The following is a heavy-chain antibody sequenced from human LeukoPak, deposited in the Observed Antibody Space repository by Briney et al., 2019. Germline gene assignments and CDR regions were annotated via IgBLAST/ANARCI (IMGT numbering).Heavy chain of an antibody. J-gene: IGHJ4*02. CDR3: AREVSGSGWSHFDY. CDR1: GGSISSSSYY. Sequence: SETLSLTCTVSGGSISSSSYYWGWIRQPPGKGLEWIGSIYYGGSTYYNPSLKSRVTVSVDTSRNQFSLRLTSVTAADRALYYCAREVSGSGWSHFDYWGQGTLVTVSS. D-gene: IGHD6-19*01. CDR2: IYYGGST. V-gene: IGHV4-39*02.